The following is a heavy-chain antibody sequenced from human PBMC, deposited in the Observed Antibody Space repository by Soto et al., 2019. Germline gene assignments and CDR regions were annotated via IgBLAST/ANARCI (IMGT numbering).Heavy chain of an antibody. V-gene: IGHV1-69*13. CDR2: IIPIFGTA. J-gene: IGHJ4*02. Sequence: GASVKVSCKASGGTFSSYAISWVRQAPGQGLEWMGGIIPIFGTANYAQKFQGRVTITADESTSTAYMEPSSLRSEDTAVYYCARGGFGRGYSYGPFDYWGQGTLVTVSS. CDR3: ARGGFGRGYSYGPFDY. CDR1: GGTFSSYA. D-gene: IGHD5-18*01.